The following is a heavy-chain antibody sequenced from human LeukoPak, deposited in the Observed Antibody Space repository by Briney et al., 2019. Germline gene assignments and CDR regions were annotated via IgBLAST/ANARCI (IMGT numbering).Heavy chain of an antibody. CDR2: INPSGGST. Sequence: ASVKVSCKASGYTFTSYDINWVRQATGQGLEWMGIINPSGGSTSYAQKFQGRVTMTRDTSTSTVYMELSSLRSEDTAVYYCARVNPDYYYGMDVWGQGTTVTVSS. CDR1: GYTFTSYD. CDR3: ARVNPDYYYGMDV. V-gene: IGHV1-46*01. J-gene: IGHJ6*02.